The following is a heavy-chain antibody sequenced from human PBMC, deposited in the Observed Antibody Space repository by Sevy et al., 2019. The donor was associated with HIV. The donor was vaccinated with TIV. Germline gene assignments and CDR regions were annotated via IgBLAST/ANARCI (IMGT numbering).Heavy chain of an antibody. CDR3: ARAPYDFWSGPSGYFDL. J-gene: IGHJ2*01. D-gene: IGHD3-3*01. V-gene: IGHV3-11*01. Sequence: GGSLRLSCAASGFTFSDYYMNWIRQAPGKGLEWVSYISSSGSTIYYADSVKGRFTISRDNAKNSLYLQINSLRAEDTAVYYCARAPYDFWSGPSGYFDLWGRSTLVTVSS. CDR1: GFTFSDYY. CDR2: ISSSGSTI.